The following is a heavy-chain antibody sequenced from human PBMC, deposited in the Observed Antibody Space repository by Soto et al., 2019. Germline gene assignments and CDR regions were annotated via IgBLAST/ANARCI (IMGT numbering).Heavy chain of an antibody. J-gene: IGHJ4*02. Sequence: GGSLRLSCAASGFILRNYAMHWVRQAPGKGLEWVSGISWSGGIIGYADSVKGRFTISRDNAKNSLYLEMNSLRAEDTALYYCAKDKIPSTYEYYFDIWGQGTLVTVSS. CDR1: GFILRNYA. V-gene: IGHV3-9*01. D-gene: IGHD2-2*01. CDR3: AKDKIPSTYEYYFDI. CDR2: ISWSGGII.